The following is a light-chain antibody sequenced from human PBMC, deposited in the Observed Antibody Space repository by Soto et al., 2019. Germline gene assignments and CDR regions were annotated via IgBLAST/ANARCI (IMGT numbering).Light chain of an antibody. CDR1: SSNIRAGFK. Sequence: QSVLTQPPSVSGAPGQTVTISCTGSSSNIRAGFKVHWYQQLPETAPTLLIFNNYNRPSGVSDRFSGSNSGTSASLAITGLQASDEADYYCQTYDGSLSDYVFGTGTKVTVL. CDR3: QTYDGSLSDYV. V-gene: IGLV1-40*01. J-gene: IGLJ1*01. CDR2: NNY.